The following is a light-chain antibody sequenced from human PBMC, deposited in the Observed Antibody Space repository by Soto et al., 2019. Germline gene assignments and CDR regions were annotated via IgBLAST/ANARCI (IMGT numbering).Light chain of an antibody. Sequence: DIVMTQSPDSLAVSLGERATINCKSSQTVLYNSNNKNYLAWYQQKPGQPPKLLIYWASTRESGVPDRFSGSGSGTDFTLTTSSLQAEDVAVYYCQQYYNTPSFTFGPGTKVDIK. CDR2: WAS. V-gene: IGKV4-1*01. CDR1: QTVLYNSNNKNY. CDR3: QQYYNTPSFT. J-gene: IGKJ3*01.